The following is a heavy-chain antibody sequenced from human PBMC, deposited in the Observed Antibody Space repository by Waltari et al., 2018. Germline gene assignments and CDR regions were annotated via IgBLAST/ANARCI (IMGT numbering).Heavy chain of an antibody. CDR3: ARGGVYSSSWSSVDY. CDR2: CYLADSNP. J-gene: IGHJ4*02. V-gene: IGHV5-51*03. Sequence: EVQLVQSGAEVQKPGESLKISCKGSGYSFTSSWIGWVRRMPGTGLEWMGICYLADSNPMYSPSFQGQFTIPAAKSISTAYLQGTGRKASDTAMFYCARGGVYSSSWSSVDYWGQGTLVTVSS. CDR1: GYSFTSSW. D-gene: IGHD6-13*01.